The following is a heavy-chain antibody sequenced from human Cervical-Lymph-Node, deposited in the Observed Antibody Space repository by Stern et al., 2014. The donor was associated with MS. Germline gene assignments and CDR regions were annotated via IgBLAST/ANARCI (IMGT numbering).Heavy chain of an antibody. D-gene: IGHD7-27*01. Sequence: VQLVESGGGVVQPGRSLRLSCAASGFTFSSYGMYLVRQAPGKGLEWVAIIGYDGSNKEYADSVKGRFTISRDNSKNTVYLQMNSLRAEDTAVYYCARSTKTLGTLDYWGQGTLVTVSS. J-gene: IGHJ4*02. CDR3: ARSTKTLGTLDY. CDR2: IGYDGSNK. V-gene: IGHV3-33*01. CDR1: GFTFSSYG.